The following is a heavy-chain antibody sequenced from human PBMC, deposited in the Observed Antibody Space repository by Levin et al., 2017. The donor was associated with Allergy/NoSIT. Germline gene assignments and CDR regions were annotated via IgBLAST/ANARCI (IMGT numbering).Heavy chain of an antibody. CDR1: GFSLSGYS. Sequence: GGSLRLSFVASGFSLSGYSMNWVRQAPGKGLEWVSTISGSGTYINYVDSVKGRFAISRDDGKNSVYLQMNSLRDEDTAVYYCARDQGLAWGQGVLVTVSS. V-gene: IGHV3-21*04. CDR2: ISGSGTYI. J-gene: IGHJ5*02. CDR3: ARDQGLA.